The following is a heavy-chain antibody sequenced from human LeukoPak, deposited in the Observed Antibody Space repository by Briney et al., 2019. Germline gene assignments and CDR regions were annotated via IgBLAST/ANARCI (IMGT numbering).Heavy chain of an antibody. D-gene: IGHD6-13*01. CDR3: ARGDYSSSYRDPRGGIAGY. CDR2: ISAYNGNT. V-gene: IGHV1-18*01. CDR1: GYTFTSYG. Sequence: ASVKVSCKASGYTFTSYGISWVRRAPGQGLEWMGWISAYNGNTNYAQKLQGRVTMTTDTSTSSAYMELRSLRSDDTAVYYCARGDYSSSYRDPRGGIAGYWGQGTLVTVSS. J-gene: IGHJ4*02.